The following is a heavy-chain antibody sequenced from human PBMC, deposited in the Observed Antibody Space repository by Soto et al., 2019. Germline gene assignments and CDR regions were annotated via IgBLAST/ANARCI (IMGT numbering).Heavy chain of an antibody. CDR3: ASCVQRWFGELRESCGMDV. D-gene: IGHD3-10*01. V-gene: IGHV1-69*13. Sequence: ASVKVSCKASGGTFSSYAISWVRQAPGQGLEWMGGIIPIFGTANYAQKFQGRVTITADESTSTAYMELSSLRSEDTAVYYCASCVQRWFGELRESCGMDVWGQGTTVTVSS. CDR2: IIPIFGTA. J-gene: IGHJ6*02. CDR1: GGTFSSYA.